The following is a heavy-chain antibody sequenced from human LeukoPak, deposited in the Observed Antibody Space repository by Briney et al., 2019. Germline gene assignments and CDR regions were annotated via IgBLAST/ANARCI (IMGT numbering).Heavy chain of an antibody. J-gene: IGHJ4*02. CDR1: GYTLTELS. D-gene: IGHD3-22*01. V-gene: IGHV1-24*01. CDR2: FDPEDGET. Sequence: ASVKVSCKVSGYTLTELSMHWVRQAPGKGLEWMGGFDPEDGETIYAQKFQGRVTMTEDTSTDTAYMELSSLRSEDTAVYYCARALRYYSDSSGYAFDYWGQGTLVTVSS. CDR3: ARALRYYSDSSGYAFDY.